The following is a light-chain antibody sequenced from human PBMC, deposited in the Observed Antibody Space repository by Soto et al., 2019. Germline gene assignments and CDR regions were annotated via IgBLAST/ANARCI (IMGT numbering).Light chain of an antibody. CDR2: GAS. Sequence: EIVLTQSPGTLSLPPGERATLSCRASQNVDSNYLAWYQQKPGQAPRIIIFGASGRATGIPDRFSGSGSGTDFTLTISRLEPEDFAVYYCHQYGSSPPRTFCQGTKVDIK. CDR1: QNVDSNY. CDR3: HQYGSSPPRT. J-gene: IGKJ1*01. V-gene: IGKV3-20*01.